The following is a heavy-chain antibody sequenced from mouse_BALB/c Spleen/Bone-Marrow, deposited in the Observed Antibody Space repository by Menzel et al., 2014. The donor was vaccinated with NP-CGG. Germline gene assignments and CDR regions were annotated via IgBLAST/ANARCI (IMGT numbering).Heavy chain of an antibody. CDR1: GYSITRDYA. Sequence: VQLQQSGPGLVKPSQSLSLTCIATGYSITRDYAWNWIRQFPGNKLERMGYISYSGSTTYNPSLESRISITRDTSKNQFFLQLNSVTTEDTATYYCARSSSYDYVVGFAYWGQGTLVTVSA. D-gene: IGHD2-4*01. V-gene: IGHV3-2*02. CDR2: ISYSGST. J-gene: IGHJ3*01. CDR3: ARSSSYDYVVGFAY.